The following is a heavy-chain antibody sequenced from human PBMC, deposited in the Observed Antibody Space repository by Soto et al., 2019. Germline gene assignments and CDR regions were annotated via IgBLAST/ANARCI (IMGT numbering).Heavy chain of an antibody. CDR1: GGTFSSYA. J-gene: IGHJ6*02. CDR3: AARGDIVVVVAAPTPYGMDV. Sequence: ASVKVSCKASGGTFSSYAISWVRQAPGQGLEWMGGIIPIFGTANYAQKFQGRVTITADESTSTAYMELSSLRSEDTAVYYCAARGDIVVVVAAPTPYGMDVWGQGTTVTVSS. D-gene: IGHD2-15*01. V-gene: IGHV1-69*13. CDR2: IIPIFGTA.